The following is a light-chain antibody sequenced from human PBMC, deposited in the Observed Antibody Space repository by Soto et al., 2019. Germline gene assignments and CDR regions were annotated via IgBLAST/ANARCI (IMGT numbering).Light chain of an antibody. CDR2: DAS. CDR3: QQYSNWPPIT. Sequence: DIQMPQSPSTLSASVGDSVTITCRASQSISSWLAWYQQKPGKAPKLLIYDASSLESGVPSRFSGSGSGTEFTLTISSLQPDDFAVYYCQQYSNWPPITVGQGKRLEIK. V-gene: IGKV1-5*01. CDR1: QSISSW. J-gene: IGKJ5*01.